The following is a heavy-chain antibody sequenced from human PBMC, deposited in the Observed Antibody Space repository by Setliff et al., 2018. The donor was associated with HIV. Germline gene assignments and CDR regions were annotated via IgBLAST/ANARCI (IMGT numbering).Heavy chain of an antibody. J-gene: IGHJ5*01. CDR2: ISSSSSYT. V-gene: IGHV3-21*01. Sequence: GGSLRLSCAASGFTFSSYSMNWVRQAPGKGLEWVSYISSSSSYTHYADSVKGRFTISRDNVKNSLYLQMNSLRAEDTAVYYCARGWFDSWGQGTLVTVSS. CDR1: GFTFSSYS. CDR3: ARGWFDS.